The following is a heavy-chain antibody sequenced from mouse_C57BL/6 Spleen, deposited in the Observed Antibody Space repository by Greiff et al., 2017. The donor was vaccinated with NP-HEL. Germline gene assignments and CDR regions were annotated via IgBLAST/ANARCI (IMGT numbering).Heavy chain of an antibody. CDR2: ISDGGSYT. V-gene: IGHV5-4*01. J-gene: IGHJ3*01. CDR1: GFTFSSYA. Sequence: EVHLVESGGGLVKPGGSLKLSCAASGFTFSSYAMSWVRQTPEKRLEWVATISDGGSYTYYPDNVKGRFTISRDNAKNNLYLQMSHLKSEDTAMYYCARDLTMITPFFAYWGQGTLVTVSA. D-gene: IGHD2-4*01. CDR3: ARDLTMITPFFAY.